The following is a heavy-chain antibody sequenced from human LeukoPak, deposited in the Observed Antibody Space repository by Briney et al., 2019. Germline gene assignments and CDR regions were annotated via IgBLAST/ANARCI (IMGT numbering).Heavy chain of an antibody. Sequence: GGSLRLSCAASGFTFSNSAMSWVRQAPGKGLEWVSAISGSGGSTYYADSVKGRFTISRDNSKNTVYLQMNGLRADDTAVYYCAKAPGGIVGYWGQGTLVTVSS. V-gene: IGHV3-23*01. D-gene: IGHD3-16*01. J-gene: IGHJ4*02. CDR2: ISGSGGST. CDR1: GFTFSNSA. CDR3: AKAPGGIVGY.